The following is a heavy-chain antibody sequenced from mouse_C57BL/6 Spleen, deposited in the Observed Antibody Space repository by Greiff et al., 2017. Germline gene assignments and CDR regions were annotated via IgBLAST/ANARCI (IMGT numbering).Heavy chain of an antibody. D-gene: IGHD1-1*01. V-gene: IGHV14-4*01. Sequence: VQLQPSGAELVRPGASVKLSCTASGFNIKDDYMHWVKQRPEQGLEWIGWIDPENGDTEYASKFQGKATITADTSSNTAYLQLSSLTSEDTAVYYCTANYYGSRAWFAYWGQGTLVTVSA. J-gene: IGHJ3*01. CDR3: TANYYGSRAWFAY. CDR1: GFNIKDDY. CDR2: IDPENGDT.